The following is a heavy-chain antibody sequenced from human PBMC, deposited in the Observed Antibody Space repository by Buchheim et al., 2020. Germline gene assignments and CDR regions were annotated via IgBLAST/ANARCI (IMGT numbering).Heavy chain of an antibody. CDR3: ARGVPEIVVVPIYYYYGMDV. CDR2: INHSGST. CDR1: GGSFSGYY. V-gene: IGHV4-34*01. D-gene: IGHD3-22*01. Sequence: QVQLQQWGAGLLKPSETLSLTCAVYGGSFSGYYWSWIRQPPGKGLEWIGEINHSGSTNYNPSLKSRVTISVDTSKNQFSLQLSSVTAADTAVYYCARGVPEIVVVPIYYYYGMDVWGQGTT. J-gene: IGHJ6*02.